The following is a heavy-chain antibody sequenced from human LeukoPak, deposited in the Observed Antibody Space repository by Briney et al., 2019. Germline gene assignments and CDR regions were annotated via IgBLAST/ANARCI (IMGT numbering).Heavy chain of an antibody. V-gene: IGHV1-58*01. CDR3: AAPYSSTWFDY. J-gene: IGHJ4*02. D-gene: IGHD6-13*01. Sequence: SVKVSCKASGFTFTSRSAVQWVRQARGQRLEWIGWIVVGSDNTNYAQKFQERVTITRDMSTSTAYTELSSLTSEDTAVYYCAAPYSSTWFDYWGQGTLVTVSS. CDR2: IVVGSDNT. CDR1: GFTFTSRSA.